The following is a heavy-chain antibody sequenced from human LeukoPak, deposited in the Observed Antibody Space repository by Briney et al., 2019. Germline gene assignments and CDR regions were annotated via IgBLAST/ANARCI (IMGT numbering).Heavy chain of an antibody. CDR3: ARGYDILTSNCFDP. Sequence: GGSLRLSCAASGFTFSSYGMHWVRQAPGKGLEWVAVICYDGSNKYYADSVKGRFTISRDNSKNTLYLQMNSLRAEDTSVYYCARGYDILTSNCFDPCGQGTLVTVSS. CDR2: ICYDGSNK. CDR1: GFTFSSYG. J-gene: IGHJ5*02. V-gene: IGHV3-33*01. D-gene: IGHD3-9*01.